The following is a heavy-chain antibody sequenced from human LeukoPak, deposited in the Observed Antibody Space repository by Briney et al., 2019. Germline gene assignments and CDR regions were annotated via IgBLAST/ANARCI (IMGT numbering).Heavy chain of an antibody. CDR2: IYSGGST. V-gene: IGHV3-53*01. CDR1: GGSFSGYY. Sequence: PSETLSLTCAVYGGSFSGYYWSWIRQPPGKGLEWVSVIYSGGSTYYADSVKGRFTISRDNSKNTLYLQMNSLRAEDTAVYYCARALGGSGYSVDYWGQGTLVTVSS. J-gene: IGHJ4*02. CDR3: ARALGGSGYSVDY. D-gene: IGHD3-22*01.